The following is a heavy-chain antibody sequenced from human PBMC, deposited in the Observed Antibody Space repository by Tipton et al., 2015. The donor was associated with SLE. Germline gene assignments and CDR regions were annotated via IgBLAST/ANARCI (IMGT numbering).Heavy chain of an antibody. CDR3: ARGAKERITLVRVRPYYFDY. J-gene: IGHJ4*03. Sequence: LRLSCAVFGGSFSGYSWSWIRQPPGKGLEWVGESNPSGNTNYNPSLKSRVTISVDTSKNQLSLKLTSVTAADTAVYYCARGAKERITLVRVRPYYFDYWGQGSLVTVSS. CDR2: SNPSGNT. V-gene: IGHV4-34*01. D-gene: IGHD3-10*01. CDR1: GGSFSGYS.